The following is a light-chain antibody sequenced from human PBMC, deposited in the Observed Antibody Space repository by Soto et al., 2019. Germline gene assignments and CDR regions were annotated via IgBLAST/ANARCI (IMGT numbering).Light chain of an antibody. CDR3: CSSAPSRTFV. Sequence: QSALTQPASVSCIPGQSITISGIGSGSAVGSYGLVSWFQHHPGKGHKLIMYDGSKRPSGVSNRFSGSEPDNTASLTISGLQAEDEADYYCCSSAPSRTFVFGTGTKVTVL. J-gene: IGLJ1*01. CDR1: GSAVGSYGL. CDR2: DGS. V-gene: IGLV2-23*01.